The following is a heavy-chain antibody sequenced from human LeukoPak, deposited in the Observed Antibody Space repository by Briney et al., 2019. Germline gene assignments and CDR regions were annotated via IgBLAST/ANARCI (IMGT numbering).Heavy chain of an antibody. Sequence: PGGSLRLSCAASGFTFSSYDMNWVRQAPGKGLEWVSYITRSGSIIYYADSVKGRFTISRDNAKKSLYLQMNSLRAEDTAVYYCARRGSGYYGGAFDVWGQGTLVSVSS. CDR2: ITRSGSII. CDR1: GFTFSSYD. D-gene: IGHD5-12*01. J-gene: IGHJ3*01. CDR3: ARRGSGYYGGAFDV. V-gene: IGHV3-48*03.